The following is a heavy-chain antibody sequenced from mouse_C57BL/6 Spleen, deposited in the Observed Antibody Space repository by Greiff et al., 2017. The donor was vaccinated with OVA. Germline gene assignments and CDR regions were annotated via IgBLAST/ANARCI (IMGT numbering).Heavy chain of an antibody. D-gene: IGHD1-1*01. Sequence: QVQLQQSGAELVMPGASVKLSCKASGYTFTSYWMHWVKQRPGQGLEWIGEIDPSDSYTNYNQKFKGKSTLTVDKSSSTAYMQLSSLTSEDSAVYYCARSDYALYYFDYWGQGTTLTVSS. J-gene: IGHJ2*01. CDR1: GYTFTSYW. CDR3: ARSDYALYYFDY. V-gene: IGHV1-69*01. CDR2: IDPSDSYT.